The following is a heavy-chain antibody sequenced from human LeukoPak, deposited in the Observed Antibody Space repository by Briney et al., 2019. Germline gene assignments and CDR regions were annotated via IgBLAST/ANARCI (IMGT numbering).Heavy chain of an antibody. D-gene: IGHD7-27*01. CDR3: ARGPPNWGYDY. V-gene: IGHV1-8*01. CDR1: GYTFTSYG. J-gene: IGHJ4*02. Sequence: ASVKVSCKASGYTFTSYGFNWVRQATGQRPEWMGWMSPNSGDTGYAQKFQDRVTMTRNTSISTAYMELSSLRSDDTAVYYCARGPPNWGYDYWGPGTLVTVSS. CDR2: MSPNSGDT.